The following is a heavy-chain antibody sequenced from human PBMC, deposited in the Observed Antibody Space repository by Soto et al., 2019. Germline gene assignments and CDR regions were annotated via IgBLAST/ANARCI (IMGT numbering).Heavy chain of an antibody. Sequence: ASVKVSCKASGYTFTGYYMHWVRQAPGQGLEWMGWINPNSGGTNYAQKFQGWVTMTRDTSISTAYMELSRLRSDDTAVYYCARGAPSGSYTIADFDYWGQGTLVTVSS. V-gene: IGHV1-2*04. CDR1: GYTFTGYY. J-gene: IGHJ4*02. CDR2: INPNSGGT. CDR3: ARGAPSGSYTIADFDY. D-gene: IGHD1-26*01.